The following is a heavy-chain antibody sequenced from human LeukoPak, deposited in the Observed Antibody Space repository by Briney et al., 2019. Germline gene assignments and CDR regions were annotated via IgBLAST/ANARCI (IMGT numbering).Heavy chain of an antibody. CDR2: ISYDGSNK. CDR3: ARVITGTTFDY. V-gene: IGHV3-30*04. D-gene: IGHD1-7*01. Sequence: PGRSLRLSCAASGFTFSNYAMHWARQAPGKGLEWVAVISYDGSNKDYPDSVKGRFTISRDNFKHTLYLQMNSLRAEDTAVYYCARVITGTTFDYWGQGTLVTVSS. J-gene: IGHJ4*02. CDR1: GFTFSNYA.